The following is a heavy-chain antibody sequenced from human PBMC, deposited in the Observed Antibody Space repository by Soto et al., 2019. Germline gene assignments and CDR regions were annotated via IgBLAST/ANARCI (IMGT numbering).Heavy chain of an antibody. V-gene: IGHV4-4*02. Sequence: PSETLSLTCAVSGGSISSSNWWSWVRQPPGKGLEWIGEIYHSGSTNYNPSLKSRVTISVDKSKNQFSLKLSSVTAADTAVYYCARAGYYDSSGYQPSFDYWGQGTLVTVSS. D-gene: IGHD3-22*01. CDR1: GGSISSSNW. CDR3: ARAGYYDSSGYQPSFDY. CDR2: IYHSGST. J-gene: IGHJ4*02.